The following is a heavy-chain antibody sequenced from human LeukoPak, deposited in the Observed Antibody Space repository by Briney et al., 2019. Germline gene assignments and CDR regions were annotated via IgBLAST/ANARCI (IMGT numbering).Heavy chain of an antibody. V-gene: IGHV5-51*01. J-gene: IGHJ4*02. CDR3: ARGYCSSTSCLHFDY. CDR2: IYPGDSDT. CDR1: GYSFTSYW. D-gene: IGHD2-2*01. Sequence: GESLKISCKGSGYSFTSYWIGWARQMPGKGLEWMGIIYPGDSDTRYSPSFQGQVTISADKSISTAYLQWSSLKASDTAMYYCARGYCSSTSCLHFDYWGQGTLVTVSS.